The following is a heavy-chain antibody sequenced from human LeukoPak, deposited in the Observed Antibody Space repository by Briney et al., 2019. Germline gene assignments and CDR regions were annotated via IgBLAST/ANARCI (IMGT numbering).Heavy chain of an antibody. CDR2: TSSSDPGT. CDR1: GFPLSSYA. Sequence: PGGSLRLSCAASGFPLSSYAMSWVRQASGKGLEWVSATSSSDPGTYYADSVRGRFTISRDNAKNSLYLQMNSLRAEDTAVYYCAKGPLLWDWGQGTLVTVSS. V-gene: IGHV3-23*01. D-gene: IGHD2/OR15-2a*01. J-gene: IGHJ4*02. CDR3: AKGPLLWD.